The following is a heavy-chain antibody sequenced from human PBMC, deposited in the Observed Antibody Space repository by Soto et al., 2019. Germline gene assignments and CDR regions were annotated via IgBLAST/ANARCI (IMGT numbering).Heavy chain of an antibody. D-gene: IGHD3-22*01. CDR2: IHPGDSDS. V-gene: IGHV5-51*01. J-gene: IGHJ4*02. Sequence: GESLKISCKGSGYIFNNNWIGWVRQMPGKGLEWMGIIHPGDSDSRYSPSFQGQVTMSVDKSINTAYLQWSSLKASDTAMYYCERRDSNGFPDYWGQGTLVAVSS. CDR1: GYIFNNNW. CDR3: ERRDSNGFPDY.